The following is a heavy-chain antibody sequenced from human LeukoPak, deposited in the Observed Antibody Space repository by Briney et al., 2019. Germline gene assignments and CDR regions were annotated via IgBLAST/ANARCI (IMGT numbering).Heavy chain of an antibody. D-gene: IGHD1-26*01. CDR2: IIPMSDTA. J-gene: IGHJ3*02. CDR1: GGTFNSYA. Sequence: ASVKVSCKASGGTFNSYAISWVRQAPGQGLEWMGGIIPMSDTANYPQKFRGRLTITADIPTSTVYMELSSLRSEDTAVYYCAREDDTGRYMGADAFDIWGQGTMVTVSS. CDR3: AREDDTGRYMGADAFDI. V-gene: IGHV1-69*06.